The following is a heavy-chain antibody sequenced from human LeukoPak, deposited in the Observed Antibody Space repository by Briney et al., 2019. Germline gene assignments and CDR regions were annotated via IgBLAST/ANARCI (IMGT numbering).Heavy chain of an antibody. V-gene: IGHV1-2*02. CDR3: ARDLGGWYVSYYYYMDA. J-gene: IGHJ6*03. D-gene: IGHD6-19*01. CDR1: GYTFTGYY. Sequence: ASVKVSCKASGYTFTGYYMHWVRQAPGQGLEWMGWINPNSGGTNYAQKFQGRVTMTRDTSISTAYMELSRLRSDDTAVYYCARDLGGWYVSYYYYMDAWGKGTTVTVSS. CDR2: INPNSGGT.